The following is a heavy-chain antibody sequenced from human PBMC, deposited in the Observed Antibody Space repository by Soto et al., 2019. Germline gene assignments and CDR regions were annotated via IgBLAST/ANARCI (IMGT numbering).Heavy chain of an antibody. CDR1: GYTFTNYG. Sequence: ASVKVSCKASGYTFTNYGISWVRQAPGQGLEWMGWISAYNGNTNYAQKLQGRVTMTTDTSTSTAYMELRSLRSDDTAVYYCARDEDCSGGSCYSSHWFDPWGQGTLVTVSS. J-gene: IGHJ5*02. V-gene: IGHV1-18*01. D-gene: IGHD2-15*01. CDR3: ARDEDCSGGSCYSSHWFDP. CDR2: ISAYNGNT.